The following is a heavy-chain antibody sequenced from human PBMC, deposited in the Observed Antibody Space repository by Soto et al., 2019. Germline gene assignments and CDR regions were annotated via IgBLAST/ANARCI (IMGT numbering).Heavy chain of an antibody. CDR1: GFTFSSYA. D-gene: IGHD5-18*01. J-gene: IGHJ4*02. Sequence: DVQLLESGGDLVQPGESLRLSCVASGFTFSSYAMNWVRQAPGMGLEWVSTISGSGGSIYYADSVKGRFAISRDNSKNTLFLQMSSLRVEDTAIYYCVKGIGYGYDFLDYWGQGTLVTVSS. V-gene: IGHV3-23*01. CDR2: ISGSGGSI. CDR3: VKGIGYGYDFLDY.